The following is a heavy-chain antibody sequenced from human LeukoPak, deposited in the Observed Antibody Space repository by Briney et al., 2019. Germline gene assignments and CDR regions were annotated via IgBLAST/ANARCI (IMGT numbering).Heavy chain of an antibody. CDR2: ISAYNGNT. V-gene: IGHV1-18*04. CDR1: GYTFTGYY. CDR3: ARDNYYDSSGYQAEPDY. Sequence: ASVKVSCKASGYTFTGYYMHWVRQAPGQGLEWMGWISAYNGNTNYAQKLQGRVTMTTDTSTSTAYMELRSLRSDDTAVYYCARDNYYDSSGYQAEPDYWGQGTLVTVSS. D-gene: IGHD3-22*01. J-gene: IGHJ4*02.